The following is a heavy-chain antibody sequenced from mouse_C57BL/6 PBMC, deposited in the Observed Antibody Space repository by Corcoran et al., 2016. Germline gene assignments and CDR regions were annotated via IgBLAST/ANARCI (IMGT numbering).Heavy chain of an antibody. J-gene: IGHJ2*01. CDR3: ASRELFGFDY. CDR1: GYTFTDYY. CDR2: INPNNGGT. V-gene: IGHV1-26*01. Sequence: EVQLQQSGPELVKPGASVKISCKASGYTFTDYYMNWVKQSHGKSLEWIGDINPNNGGTSYNQKFKGKATLTVDKSSSTAYMELRSLTSEDSAVYYCASRELFGFDYWGQGTTLTVSS.